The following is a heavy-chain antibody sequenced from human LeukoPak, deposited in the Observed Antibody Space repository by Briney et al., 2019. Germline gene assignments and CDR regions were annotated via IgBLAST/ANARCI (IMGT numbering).Heavy chain of an antibody. Sequence: PGGSLRLSCAASRFTFSSYAMHWVRQAPGKGLERVAVISYDGGNRYYADSVKGRFTISRDNSKNTLYLQMNSLRGEDTAVYYCARDRYNWNDGRRSVFDYWGQGTLVTVSS. CDR3: ARDRYNWNDGRRSVFDY. J-gene: IGHJ4*02. CDR2: ISYDGGNR. D-gene: IGHD1-1*01. CDR1: RFTFSSYA. V-gene: IGHV3-30-3*01.